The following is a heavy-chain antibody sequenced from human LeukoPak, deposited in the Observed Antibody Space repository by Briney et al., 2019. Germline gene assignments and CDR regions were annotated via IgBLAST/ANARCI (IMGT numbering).Heavy chain of an antibody. CDR2: INPNSGGT. V-gene: IGHV1-2*02. CDR3: ARAKRGAAAHGMDV. Sequence: GASVKVSCKASGYTFTGYYMHWVRQAPGQGLEWMGWINPNSGGTNYAQKFQGRVTMTSDTSISTAYMELSRLRSDDTAVYYCARAKRGAAAHGMDVWGQGTTVTVSS. CDR1: GYTFTGYY. D-gene: IGHD6-13*01. J-gene: IGHJ6*02.